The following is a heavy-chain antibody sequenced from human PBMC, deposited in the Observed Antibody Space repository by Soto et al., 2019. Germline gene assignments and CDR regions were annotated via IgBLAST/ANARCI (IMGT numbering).Heavy chain of an antibody. D-gene: IGHD6-19*01. CDR1: GFTFSSYA. J-gene: IGHJ4*02. V-gene: IGHV3-23*01. CDR2: ISGSGDST. CDR3: ARRTSGWYLDY. Sequence: EVQLLESGGGLVQPGGSLRLSCAASGFTFSSYAMSWIRQAPGKGLEWGSVISGSGDSTYYADSVKGRFTISRDNSKNTLYLQMNSLRAEDTAVYYCARRTSGWYLDYWGQGTLVTVSS.